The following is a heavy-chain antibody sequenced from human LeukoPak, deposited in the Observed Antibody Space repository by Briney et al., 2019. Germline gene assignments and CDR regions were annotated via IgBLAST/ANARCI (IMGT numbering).Heavy chain of an antibody. J-gene: IGHJ3*02. Sequence: SGTLSLTCAVSGGSISSSNWWSWVRQPPGKGLEWIGEIYHSGSTNYNPSLKSRVTISVDKSKNQFSLKLSSVTAADTAVYYCARDGDSSGYHDAFDIWGQGTMVTVSS. CDR1: GGSISSSNW. CDR3: ARDGDSSGYHDAFDI. V-gene: IGHV4-4*02. D-gene: IGHD3-22*01. CDR2: IYHSGST.